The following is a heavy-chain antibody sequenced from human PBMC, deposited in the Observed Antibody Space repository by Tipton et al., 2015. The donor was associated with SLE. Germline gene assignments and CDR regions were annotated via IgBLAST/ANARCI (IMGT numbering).Heavy chain of an antibody. CDR3: ARAHLNGSLMGYYYMDV. CDR1: GGSISSYY. V-gene: IGHV4-59*01. D-gene: IGHD2-15*01. CDR2: IYYSGST. J-gene: IGHJ6*03. Sequence: TLSLTCTVSGGSISSYYWSWIRQPPGKGLEWIGYIYYSGSTNYNPSLKSRVTISVDTSKNQFSLKLSSVTAADTAVYYCARAHLNGSLMGYYYMDVWGKGTTVTVSS.